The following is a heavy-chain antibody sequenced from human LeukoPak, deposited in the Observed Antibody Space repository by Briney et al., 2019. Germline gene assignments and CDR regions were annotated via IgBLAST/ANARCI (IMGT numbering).Heavy chain of an antibody. CDR2: ISDSGGST. D-gene: IGHD2-15*01. CDR1: GFTFSIYG. J-gene: IGHJ4*02. Sequence: GGTLRLSCAASGFTFSIYGMNWVRQAPGKGLEWVSAISDSGGSTYYADSVKGRFSISRDNSKNTLYLQMNSLRAEDTAVYYCAKDRGMFLVGYLDYWGQGTLVTVSS. CDR3: AKDRGMFLVGYLDY. V-gene: IGHV3-23*01.